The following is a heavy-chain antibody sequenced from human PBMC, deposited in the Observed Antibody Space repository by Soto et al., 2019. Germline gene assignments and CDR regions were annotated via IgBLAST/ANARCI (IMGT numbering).Heavy chain of an antibody. CDR1: GYTFTSYS. D-gene: IGHD3-16*01. J-gene: IGHJ4*02. V-gene: IGHV1-3*04. CDR2: INTDNGNT. Sequence: SVEVSCKSSGYTFTSYSMHWVRQAPGQRLEWMGWINTDNGNTKYSQKFQGRVTITRDTSASTAYMDLSSLRSEDTAVYFCARAWPGKDFMTIADWGQATLVTVSS. CDR3: ARAWPGKDFMTIAD.